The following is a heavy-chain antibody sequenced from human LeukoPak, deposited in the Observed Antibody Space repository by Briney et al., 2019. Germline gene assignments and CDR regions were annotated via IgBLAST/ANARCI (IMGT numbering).Heavy chain of an antibody. CDR3: ASRSPDAFDI. J-gene: IGHJ3*02. V-gene: IGHV4-61*02. D-gene: IGHD1-26*01. Sequence: SETLSLTCTVSGGSISSGSYYWSWIRQPAGKGLGWIGRIYTSGSTNYNPSLKSRVTISVDTSMNQFSLKLSSVTAADTAVYYCASRSPDAFDIWGQGTMVTVSS. CDR2: IYTSGST. CDR1: GGSISSGSYY.